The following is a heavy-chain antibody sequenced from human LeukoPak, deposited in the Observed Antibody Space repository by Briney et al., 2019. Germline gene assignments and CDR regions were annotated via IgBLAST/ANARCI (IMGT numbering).Heavy chain of an antibody. J-gene: IGHJ3*02. CDR1: GFTFSSYA. D-gene: IGHD6-19*01. CDR2: INWNGGST. V-gene: IGHV3-20*04. CDR3: ARIAMAGIGDGFDI. Sequence: RSGGSLRLSCAASGFTFSSYAMSWVRQAPGKGLEWVSGINWNGGSTGYADSVKGRFTISRDNARNSLYLQMNSLRAEDTALYYCARIAMAGIGDGFDIWGQGTMVTVSS.